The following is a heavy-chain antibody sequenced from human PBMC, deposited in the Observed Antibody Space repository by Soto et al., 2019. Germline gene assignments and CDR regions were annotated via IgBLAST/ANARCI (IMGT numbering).Heavy chain of an antibody. J-gene: IGHJ6*02. D-gene: IGHD3-3*01. CDR3: ARDRQLWDFWSGYPPTYYYYGMDV. Sequence: PGGSLRLCCAASGFTFSSYSMNWVRQAPGKGLEWVSYISSSSSTIYYADSVKGRFTISRDNAKNSLYLQMNSLRDEDTAVYYCARDRQLWDFWSGYPPTYYYYGMDVWGQGTTVTVSS. V-gene: IGHV3-48*02. CDR2: ISSSSSTI. CDR1: GFTFSSYS.